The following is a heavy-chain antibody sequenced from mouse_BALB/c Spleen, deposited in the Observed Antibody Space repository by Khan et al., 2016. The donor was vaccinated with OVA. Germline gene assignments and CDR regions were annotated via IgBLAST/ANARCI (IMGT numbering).Heavy chain of an antibody. CDR2: INTYTGET. CDR3: ARGASYWYFDV. CDR1: GYTFTNYG. V-gene: IGHV9-1*02. J-gene: IGHJ1*01. Sequence: QFQLVQSGPELKKPGETVKISCKASGYTFTNYGMNWVKQAPGKGLKWMGWINTYTGETTYTDDFKGRFAFSLETSASTAYLQINNLKNEDMATYFCARGASYWYFDVWGAGTTVTVSS.